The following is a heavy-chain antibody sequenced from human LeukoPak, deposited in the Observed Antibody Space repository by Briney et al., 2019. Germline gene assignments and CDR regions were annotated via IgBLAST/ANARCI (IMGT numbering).Heavy chain of an antibody. Sequence: GASVKVSCKASVYTFTNFYIHWVRQAPGQGLEWMGWMNPNSGNTGYAQKFQGRVTMTRNTSISTAYMELSSLRSEDTAVYYCARFGWFDPWGQGTLVTVSS. CDR1: VYTFTNFY. J-gene: IGHJ5*02. CDR2: MNPNSGNT. V-gene: IGHV1-8*02. D-gene: IGHD3-3*01. CDR3: ARFGWFDP.